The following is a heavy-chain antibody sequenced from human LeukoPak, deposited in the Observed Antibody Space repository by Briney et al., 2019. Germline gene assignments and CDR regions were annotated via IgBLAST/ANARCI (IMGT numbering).Heavy chain of an antibody. CDR2: INHSGST. Sequence: SETLSLTCAVYGGSCSGYYWSWIRQPPGKGLEWIGEINHSGSTNYNPSLKSRVTISVDTSKNQFSLKLSSVTAADTAVYYCASNLSPAFGFDYWGQGTLVTVSS. J-gene: IGHJ4*02. CDR3: ASNLSPAFGFDY. V-gene: IGHV4-34*01. CDR1: GGSCSGYY. D-gene: IGHD3-16*01.